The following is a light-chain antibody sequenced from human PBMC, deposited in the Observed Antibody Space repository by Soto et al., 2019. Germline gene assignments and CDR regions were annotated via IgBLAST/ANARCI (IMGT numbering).Light chain of an antibody. CDR3: ATWDSGLNIPVV. V-gene: IGLV1-51*01. CDR2: DND. CDR1: RSNIGSNY. J-gene: IGLJ2*01. Sequence: QSVLTQPPSVSAAPGQKVSISCSGSRSNIGSNYVSWYQHFPGTAPRRLIYDNDKRPPGIPDRFSGSKSGSSATLGITALQHGDEADYYCATWDSGLNIPVVFGGGTKLTVL.